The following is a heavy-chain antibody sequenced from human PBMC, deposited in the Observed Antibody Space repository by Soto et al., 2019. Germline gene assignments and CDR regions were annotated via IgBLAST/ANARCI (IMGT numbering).Heavy chain of an antibody. V-gene: IGHV4-31*03. D-gene: IGHD4-17*01. CDR3: ARVYGDYAREGVAWFDP. J-gene: IGHJ5*02. Sequence: QVQLQESGPGLVKPSQTLSLTCTVSGGSISSGGYYWSWIRQHPGKGLEWIGYIYYSGSTYYNPSHKSRVTISVDTSKNQFSLKLSSVTAADTAVYYCARVYGDYAREGVAWFDPWGQGTLVTVSS. CDR2: IYYSGST. CDR1: GGSISSGGYY.